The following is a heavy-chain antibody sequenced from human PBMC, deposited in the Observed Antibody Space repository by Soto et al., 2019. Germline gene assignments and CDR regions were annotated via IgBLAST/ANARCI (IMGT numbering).Heavy chain of an antibody. V-gene: IGHV1-18*04. J-gene: IGHJ4*02. Sequence: ASVKVSCKASGYTFTSYGISWVRQAPGQGLEWMGWISAYNGNTNYAQKLQGRATMTTDTSTSTAYMELRSLRSDDTAVYYCARDLVGGYDFYSSGWYFGYWGQGTLVTVS. CDR1: GYTFTSYG. D-gene: IGHD6-19*01. CDR2: ISAYNGNT. CDR3: ARDLVGGYDFYSSGWYFGY.